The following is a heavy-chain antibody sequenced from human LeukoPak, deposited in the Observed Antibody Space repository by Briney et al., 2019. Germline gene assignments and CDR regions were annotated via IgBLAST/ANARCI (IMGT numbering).Heavy chain of an antibody. J-gene: IGHJ3*02. CDR1: GFTFSSYW. CDR2: IKQDGSEK. Sequence: GGSLRLSCATSGFTFSSYWMSWVRQAPGKGLEWVANIKQDGSEKYYVDSVKGRFTISRDNAKNSLYLQMNSLRAEDTAVYYCARDTQYYYDSSGYYHDAFDIWGQGTMVTVSS. V-gene: IGHV3-7*01. D-gene: IGHD3-22*01. CDR3: ARDTQYYYDSSGYYHDAFDI.